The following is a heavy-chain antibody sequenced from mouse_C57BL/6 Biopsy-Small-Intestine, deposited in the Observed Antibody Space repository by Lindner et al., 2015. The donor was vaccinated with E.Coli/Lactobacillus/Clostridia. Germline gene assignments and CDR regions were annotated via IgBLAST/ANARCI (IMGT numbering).Heavy chain of an antibody. V-gene: IGHV1S126*01. Sequence: SVKVSCKASGYSDTFISLLFSAGCDTAPGQGLEWMGGITPFYGTVNYARKFQDRVTITADQSTNTTYMEMNSLRSEDTAFYYCAGVKASGGKFNWFDPWGQGTLVTVFS. J-gene: IGHJ4*01. CDR3: AGVKASGGKFNWFDP. CDR1: GYSDTFISLL. CDR2: ITPFYGTV. D-gene: IGHD4-1*02.